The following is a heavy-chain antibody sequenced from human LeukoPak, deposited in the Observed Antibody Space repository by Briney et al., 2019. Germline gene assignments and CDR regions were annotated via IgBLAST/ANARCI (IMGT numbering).Heavy chain of an antibody. CDR1: GVTFSNYA. CDR3: AKAGFWSGSDYYMDV. V-gene: IGHV3-23*01. CDR2: ISGSGGST. J-gene: IGHJ6*03. Sequence: GGSLRLSCAASGVTFSNYAMSWVRQAPGKGLEWVSAISGSGGSTYYADSVKGRFTISRDNSNNTLYLQMNSLRAEDTAVYYCAKAGFWSGSDYYMDVWGKGTTVTVSS. D-gene: IGHD3-3*01.